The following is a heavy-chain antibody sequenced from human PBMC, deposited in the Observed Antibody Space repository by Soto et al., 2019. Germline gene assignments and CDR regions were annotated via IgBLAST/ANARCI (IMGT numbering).Heavy chain of an antibody. CDR3: AISGENCSGGSCYYYYYGMDV. Sequence: SETLSLTCNVSGGSISSSSYYWGWIRQPPGKGLEWIGSIYYSGSTYYNPSLKSRVTISVDTSKNQFSLKLSSVTAADTAVYYCAISGENCSGGSCYYYYYGMDVWGQGTTVTVSS. D-gene: IGHD2-15*01. CDR2: IYYSGST. V-gene: IGHV4-39*01. J-gene: IGHJ6*02. CDR1: GGSISSSSYY.